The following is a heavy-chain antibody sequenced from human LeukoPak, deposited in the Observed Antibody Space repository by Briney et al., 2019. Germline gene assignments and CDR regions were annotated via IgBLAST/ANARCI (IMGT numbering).Heavy chain of an antibody. CDR1: GYSISSGYY. J-gene: IGHJ4*02. CDR2: IYYSGST. D-gene: IGHD3-10*01. Sequence: SETLSLTCTVSGYSISSGYYWGWIRQPPGKGLEWIGSIYYSGSTYYNPSLKSRVTISVDTSKNQFSLKLSSVTAADTAVYYCATGGGADRYYFDYWGQGTLVTVSS. CDR3: ATGGGADRYYFDY. V-gene: IGHV4-38-2*02.